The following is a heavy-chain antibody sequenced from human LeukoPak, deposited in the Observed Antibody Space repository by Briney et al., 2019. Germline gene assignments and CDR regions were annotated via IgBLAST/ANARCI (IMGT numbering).Heavy chain of an antibody. V-gene: IGHV5-51*01. CDR1: GYSFTNYW. CDR3: ARADPLGGYSYGHFDY. Sequence: GESLKISCKGSGYSFTNYWIAWVRQMPGKGLEWMGIIYPGDSDTRYSPSFQGQVTISADKSISTAYMELSRLRSDDTAVYYCARADPLGGYSYGHFDYWGRGTLVTVSS. CDR2: IYPGDSDT. J-gene: IGHJ4*02. D-gene: IGHD5-18*01.